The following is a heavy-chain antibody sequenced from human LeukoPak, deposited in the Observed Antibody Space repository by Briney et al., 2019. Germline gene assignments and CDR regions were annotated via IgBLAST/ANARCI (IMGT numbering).Heavy chain of an antibody. J-gene: IGHJ4*02. CDR2: IYPRDSDT. CDR3: ARSMAVSGFDY. V-gene: IGHV5-51*01. CDR1: GYSFTSYW. D-gene: IGHD3-10*01. Sequence: TGESLKISCKGSGYSFTSYWIGWVRHMPGKGLEWMGIIYPRDSDTRYSPSLQGQVTISADKSISTAYLQWSSLKASDTAMYYCARSMAVSGFDYWGQGTLVTVSS.